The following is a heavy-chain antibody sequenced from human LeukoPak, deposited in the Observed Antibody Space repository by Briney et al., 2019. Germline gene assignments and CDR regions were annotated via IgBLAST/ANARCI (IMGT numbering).Heavy chain of an antibody. J-gene: IGHJ4*02. V-gene: IGHV1-46*01. CDR1: GYTFTSYY. CDR3: ARRSSPWLLLPYY. Sequence: GASVKVSCKASGYTFTSYYMHWVRQAPGQGLEWMGIINPSGGSTSYAQKFQGRVTMTRDTSISTAYMELSRLRSGDTAVYYCARRSSPWLLLPYYWGQGTLVTVSS. CDR2: INPSGGST. D-gene: IGHD3-22*01.